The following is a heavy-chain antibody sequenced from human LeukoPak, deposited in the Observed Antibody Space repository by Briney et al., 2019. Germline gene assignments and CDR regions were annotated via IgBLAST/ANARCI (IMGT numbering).Heavy chain of an antibody. Sequence: SETLSLTCAVSGGSISSYYWSWIRQPAGKGLEWIGRIYTSGSTNYNPSLKSRVTISVDKSKNQFSLKLSSVTAADTAVYYCARGLDYDFWSGSLGYYYYMDVRGKGTTVTVSS. CDR2: IYTSGST. CDR1: GGSISSYY. CDR3: ARGLDYDFWSGSLGYYYYMDV. V-gene: IGHV4-4*07. D-gene: IGHD3-3*01. J-gene: IGHJ6*03.